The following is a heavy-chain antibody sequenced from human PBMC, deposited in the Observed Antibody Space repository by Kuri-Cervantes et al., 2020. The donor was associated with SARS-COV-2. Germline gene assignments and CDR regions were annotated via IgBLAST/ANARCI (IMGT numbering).Heavy chain of an antibody. CDR2: IYPGDSDT. V-gene: IGHV5-51*01. CDR3: ARLSITIFGALTAPFDS. CDR1: GYSFTRHW. J-gene: IGHJ5*01. Sequence: KVSCKGSGYSFTRHWIAWVRQMPGKGLEWMGIIYPGDSDTTYSPSFQGQVTISADKSISTAYLQWSSLKASDTAIYYCARLSITIFGALTAPFDSWGQGTLVTVSS. D-gene: IGHD3-3*01.